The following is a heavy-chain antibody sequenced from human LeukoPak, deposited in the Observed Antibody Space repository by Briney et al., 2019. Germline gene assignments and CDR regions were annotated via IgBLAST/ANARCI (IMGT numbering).Heavy chain of an antibody. J-gene: IGHJ4*02. Sequence: SETLSLTCTVSGGSISSSSYYWGWIRQPPGKGLEWIGSIYYSGSTYYNPSLKSRVTISVDTSKNQFSLKLSSVTAADTAVYYCASVTVANFGYWGQGTLVTVSS. CDR1: GGSISSSSYY. D-gene: IGHD4-23*01. V-gene: IGHV4-39*07. CDR3: ASVTVANFGY. CDR2: IYYSGST.